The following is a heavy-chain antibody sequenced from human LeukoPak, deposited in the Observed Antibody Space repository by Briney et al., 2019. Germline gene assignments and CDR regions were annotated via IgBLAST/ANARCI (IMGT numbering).Heavy chain of an antibody. D-gene: IGHD2-15*01. CDR3: ARGLVAKAVVAARRGWFDP. CDR1: GVSFSGYY. J-gene: IGHJ5*02. CDR2: INHSGST. Sequence: TSETLSLTCAVYGVSFSGYYWSWIRQPPGKGLEWIGEINHSGSTNYNPSLKSRVTISVDTSKNQFSLKLSSVTAADTAVYYCARGLVAKAVVAARRGWFDPWDQGTLVTVSS. V-gene: IGHV4-34*01.